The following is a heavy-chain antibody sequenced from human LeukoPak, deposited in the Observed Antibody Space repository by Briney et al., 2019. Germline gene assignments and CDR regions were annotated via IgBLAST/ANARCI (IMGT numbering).Heavy chain of an antibody. CDR3: ARESSASYYFDY. J-gene: IGHJ4*02. CDR1: GFTFRSYS. Sequence: GGSLRLSCAASGFTFRSYSMNWVRQAPGKGLEWVSYISSSGSTIYYADSVKGRFTISRDNAKNSLYLQMNSLRAEDTAVYYCARESSASYYFDYWGQGTLVTVSS. CDR2: ISSSGSTI. D-gene: IGHD6-25*01. V-gene: IGHV3-48*04.